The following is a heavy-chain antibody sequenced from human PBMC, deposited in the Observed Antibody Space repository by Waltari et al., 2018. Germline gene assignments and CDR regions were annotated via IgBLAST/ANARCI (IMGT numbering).Heavy chain of an antibody. Sequence: QVQLVQSGAEVKKPGSSVKVSCKASGGTFSSYAISWVRQATGQGLEWMGGIIPILGIANYAQKFRGRVTITADESTITAYMELSSLRSEDTAVYYCARSYHDSSGYPDYWGQGTLVTVSS. V-gene: IGHV1-69*04. CDR1: GGTFSSYA. CDR2: IIPILGIA. CDR3: ARSYHDSSGYPDY. D-gene: IGHD3-22*01. J-gene: IGHJ4*02.